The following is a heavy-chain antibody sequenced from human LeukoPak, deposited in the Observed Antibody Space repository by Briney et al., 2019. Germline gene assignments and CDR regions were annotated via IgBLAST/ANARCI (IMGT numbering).Heavy chain of an antibody. CDR1: GFTFSSYA. D-gene: IGHD3-22*01. Sequence: GGSLRLSCVVSGFTFSSYAMHWVRQAPGKGLEWVAVISYDGSNKYYADSVKGRFTISRDNSKNTLYLQMDSLRAEDTAVYYCARDQYYYDSSGYYGLWGQGTLVTVSS. CDR2: ISYDGSNK. J-gene: IGHJ4*02. CDR3: ARDQYYYDSSGYYGL. V-gene: IGHV3-30-3*01.